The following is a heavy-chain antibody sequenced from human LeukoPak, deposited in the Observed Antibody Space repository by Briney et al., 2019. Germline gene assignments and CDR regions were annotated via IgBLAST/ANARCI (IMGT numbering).Heavy chain of an antibody. J-gene: IGHJ4*02. CDR2: IYSDNT. CDR3: ARRAGAYSHPYDY. Sequence: GGSLRLSCTVSGFTVSSNSMSWVRQAPGKGLEWVSFIYSDNTHYSDSVKGRFTISRDNSKDTLYLQMNSLIAEDTAVYYYARRAGAYSHPYDYWGQGTLVTVSS. D-gene: IGHD4/OR15-4a*01. CDR1: GFTVSSNS. V-gene: IGHV3-53*01.